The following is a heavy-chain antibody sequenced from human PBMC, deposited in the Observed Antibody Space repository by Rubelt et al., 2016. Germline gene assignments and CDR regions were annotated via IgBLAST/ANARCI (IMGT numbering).Heavy chain of an antibody. CDR3: ATSGGNGGDFDY. V-gene: IGHV4-34*02. Sequence: QVQLQQGGAGLLKPSETLSLTCAVYGGSFSGYYWSWIRQPPGKGLEWIGEINLGGSSNYNPSLKTRVTISVDTSKNQFFLKLSSVTAADTAVYYCATSGGNGGDFDYWGQGTLVTVSS. CDR2: INLGGSS. CDR1: GGSFSGYY. D-gene: IGHD4-23*01. J-gene: IGHJ4*02.